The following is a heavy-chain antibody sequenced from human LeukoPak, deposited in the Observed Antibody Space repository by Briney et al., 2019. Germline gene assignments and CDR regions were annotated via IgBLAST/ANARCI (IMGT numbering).Heavy chain of an antibody. CDR1: GGTFTSYG. D-gene: IGHD5-18*01. CDR3: ARDNLEYSYGQYTAFDI. V-gene: IGHV1-69*01. Sequence: SVKVSCTASGGTFTSYGVSWVRQAPGQGLEWMGGIIPMFGTANYAQKFQGRITITADEPTSTAYMELNSLRSEDTAVYYCARDNLEYSYGQYTAFDIWGQGTMVTVSS. J-gene: IGHJ3*02. CDR2: IIPMFGTA.